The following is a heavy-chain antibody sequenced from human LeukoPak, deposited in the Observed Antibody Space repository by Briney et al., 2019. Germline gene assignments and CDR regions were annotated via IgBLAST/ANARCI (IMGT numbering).Heavy chain of an antibody. V-gene: IGHV4-59*01. D-gene: IGHD6-19*01. CDR2: IYYSGST. CDR3: ARDPSSGWYGPNWFDP. CDR1: GGSISSYY. Sequence: SETLFLTCTVSGGSISSYYWSWIRQPPGKGLEWIGYIYYSGSTNYNPSLKSRVTISVDTSKNQFSLKLSSVTAADAAVYYCARDPSSGWYGPNWFDPWGQGTLVTVSS. J-gene: IGHJ5*02.